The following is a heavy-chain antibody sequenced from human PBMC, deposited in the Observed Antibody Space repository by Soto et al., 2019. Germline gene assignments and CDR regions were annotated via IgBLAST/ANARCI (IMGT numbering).Heavy chain of an antibody. CDR1: GLRFSSYA. Sequence: GRSQPLPCRASGLRFSSYAVDWVRQEKGKGLEWVAVIWYDGSNKYYADSVKGRFTISRDNSKNTLYLQMNSLRAEDTAVYYCARDGMAGNRVAAAGNYFDYWGQGTLVTVSS. CDR2: IWYDGSNK. D-gene: IGHD6-13*01. J-gene: IGHJ4*02. CDR3: ARDGMAGNRVAAAGNYFDY. V-gene: IGHV3-33*01.